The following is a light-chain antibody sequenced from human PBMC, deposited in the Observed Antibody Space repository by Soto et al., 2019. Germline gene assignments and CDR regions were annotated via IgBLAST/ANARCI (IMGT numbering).Light chain of an antibody. J-gene: IGKJ4*01. Sequence: EIVLTQSPATLSLSPGERATLSCRASESVRSYLAWYQQKPGQAPRLLIYYASDRAAGIPARFSGSGSGTDYTLTISSLEPEDSAVYFCQQRSDWALTFGGGTKVEIK. CDR1: ESVRSY. V-gene: IGKV3-11*01. CDR2: YAS. CDR3: QQRSDWALT.